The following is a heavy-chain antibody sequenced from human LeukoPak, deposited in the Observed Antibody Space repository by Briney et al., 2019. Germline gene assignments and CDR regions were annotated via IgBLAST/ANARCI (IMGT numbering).Heavy chain of an antibody. CDR2: IYSGGST. J-gene: IGHJ4*02. D-gene: IGHD6-6*01. Sequence: PGGSLRLSCAASGFTVSSNYMSWVRQAPGKGLEWVSVIYSGGSTYYADSVKGRFTISRDNSKNTLYLQMSSLRAEDTAVYYCVRRYSSSSETDFDYWGQGTLVTVSS. CDR1: GFTVSSNY. V-gene: IGHV3-66*01. CDR3: VRRYSSSSETDFDY.